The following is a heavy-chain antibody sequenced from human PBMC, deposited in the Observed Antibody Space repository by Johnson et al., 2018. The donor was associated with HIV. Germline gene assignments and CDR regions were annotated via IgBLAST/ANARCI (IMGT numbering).Heavy chain of an antibody. J-gene: IGHJ3*02. CDR3: ARDNWNYNAFDI. Sequence: QVQLVESGGGVVQPGRSLRLSCAASGFTFSSYAMHWVRQAPGKGLEWVAVISYAGSNKYYADFVKGRFTISRDNSKNTLYLQMNSLRAEDTAVYYWARDNWNYNAFDIWGQGTMVTVSS. D-gene: IGHD1-7*01. CDR1: GFTFSSYA. CDR2: ISYAGSNK. V-gene: IGHV3-30-3*01.